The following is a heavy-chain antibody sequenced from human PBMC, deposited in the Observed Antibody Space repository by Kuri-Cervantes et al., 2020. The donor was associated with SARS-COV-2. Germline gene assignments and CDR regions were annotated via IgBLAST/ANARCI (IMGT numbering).Heavy chain of an antibody. Sequence: GESLKISCAASGFTFSSYVMSWVRQAPGKGLEWVSAISGSGGSTYYADSVKGRFTISRDNAKNTLYLQMNSLRAEDTAVYYCARARSSPIDYWGQGTLVTVSS. CDR1: GFTFSSYV. CDR2: ISGSGGST. V-gene: IGHV3-23*01. J-gene: IGHJ4*02. CDR3: ARARSSPIDY.